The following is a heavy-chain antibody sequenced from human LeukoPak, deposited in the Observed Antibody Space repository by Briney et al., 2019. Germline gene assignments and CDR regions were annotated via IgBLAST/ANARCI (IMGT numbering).Heavy chain of an antibody. J-gene: IGHJ4*02. CDR3: ARLSTRLLDH. Sequence: GESLRISCKGSGNAFTNYWIGWVRQLPGKGLEWMGIIYPGDSETRYSPSFQGQVTMSVDKSSSTAYLQWATLKASDTAIYFCARLSTRLLDHWGQGTRVTVSS. CDR1: GNAFTNYW. CDR2: IYPGDSET. V-gene: IGHV5-51*01. D-gene: IGHD3-3*01.